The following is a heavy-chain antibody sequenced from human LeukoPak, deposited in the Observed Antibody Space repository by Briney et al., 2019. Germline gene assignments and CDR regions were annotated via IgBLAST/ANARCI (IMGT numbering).Heavy chain of an antibody. CDR1: GGTFSGYA. J-gene: IGHJ4*02. D-gene: IGHD3-3*01. CDR2: IIPIFGTA. CDR3: ARAGKTIFGVVTQYYFDY. V-gene: IGHV1-69*05. Sequence: SVKVSCKASGGTFSGYAISWVRQAPGQGLEWMGGIIPIFGTANYAQKFQGRVTITTDESTSTAYMELSSLRSEDTAVYYCARAGKTIFGVVTQYYFDYWGQGTLVTVSS.